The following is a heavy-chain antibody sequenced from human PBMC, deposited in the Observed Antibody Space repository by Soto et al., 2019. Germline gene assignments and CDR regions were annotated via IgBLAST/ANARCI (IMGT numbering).Heavy chain of an antibody. CDR3: ARILFGRSVAGGYFYMDV. V-gene: IGHV2-26*01. CDR2: IFSNDEK. Sequence: HVTLKESGPVLVKPTETLTLTCTVSGFSLSNGKVGVSWIRQPPGKALEWLAHIFSNDEKSYRTSLKSRLTISEDTSKSHVVVTRTNVDTVDTATYYCARILFGRSVAGGYFYMDVWGKGTTVTVSS. CDR1: GFSLSNGKVG. J-gene: IGHJ6*03. D-gene: IGHD6-19*01.